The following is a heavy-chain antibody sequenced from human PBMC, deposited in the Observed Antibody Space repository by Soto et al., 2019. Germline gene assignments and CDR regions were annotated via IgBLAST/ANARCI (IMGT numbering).Heavy chain of an antibody. D-gene: IGHD2-2*01. CDR3: ARIAPYCSSTSCYTFGY. V-gene: IGHV4-31*03. CDR2: IYYSGST. J-gene: IGHJ4*02. Sequence: TLSLTCTVSGGSISSGCYYWSWIRQHPGKGLEWIGYIYYSGSTYYNPSLKSRVTISVDTSKNQFSLKLSSVTAADTAVYYCARIAPYCSSTSCYTFGYWGQGTLVTV. CDR1: GGSISSGCYY.